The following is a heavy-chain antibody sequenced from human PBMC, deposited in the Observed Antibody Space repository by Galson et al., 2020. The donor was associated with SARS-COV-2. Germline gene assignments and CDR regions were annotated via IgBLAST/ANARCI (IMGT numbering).Heavy chain of an antibody. D-gene: IGHD2-2*02. V-gene: IGHV5-51*01. Sequence: GESLKLSCKGSGYTFTNYRIGWVRQMPGKGLEWMGIIYPGDSDTKYSPAFQGQVTISADKSISTAYLQWSSLKASDTAMYYCARLYGASPTPFDYWGQGTLVTVSS. J-gene: IGHJ4*02. CDR1: GYTFTNYR. CDR3: ARLYGASPTPFDY. CDR2: IYPGDSDT.